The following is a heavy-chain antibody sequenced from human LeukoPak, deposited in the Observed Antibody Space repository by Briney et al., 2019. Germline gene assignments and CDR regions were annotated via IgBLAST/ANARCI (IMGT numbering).Heavy chain of an antibody. CDR2: TYYGSKWYN. CDR1: GDSVSSNSAA. Sequence: SQTLSLTCAISGDSVSSNSAAWNWIRQSPSRGLEWLGRTYYGSKWYNDYAVSVKSRITINPDTSKNQFSLQLNSVTPEDTAVYYCARDRAGRGYCSSTSCYPIDYWGQGTLVTVSS. D-gene: IGHD2-2*01. V-gene: IGHV6-1*01. J-gene: IGHJ4*02. CDR3: ARDRAGRGYCSSTSCYPIDY.